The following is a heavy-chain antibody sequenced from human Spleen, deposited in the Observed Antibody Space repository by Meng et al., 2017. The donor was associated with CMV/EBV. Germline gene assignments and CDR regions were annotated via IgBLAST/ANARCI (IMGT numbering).Heavy chain of an antibody. CDR3: AKWWALDY. Sequence: VDLLQPGAPTRVSCAASGFTFSSYGMHWLRQAPGKVLEFVQVIRYAGSNPYYADSVTGRFTTSRDNSTHTLYLETTSLTAEYTAVYYCAKWWALDYWGQGTLVTVSS. V-gene: IGHV3-30*02. D-gene: IGHD2-15*01. CDR1: GFTFSSYG. J-gene: IGHJ4*02. CDR2: IRYAGSNP.